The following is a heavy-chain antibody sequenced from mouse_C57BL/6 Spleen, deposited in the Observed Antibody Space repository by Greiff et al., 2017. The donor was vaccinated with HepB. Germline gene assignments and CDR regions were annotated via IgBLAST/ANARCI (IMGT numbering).Heavy chain of an antibody. Sequence: EVQGVESGGGLVKPGGSLKLSCAASGFTFSSYAMSWVRQTPEKRLEWVATISDGGSYTYYPDNVKGRFTISRDNAKNNLYLQMSHLKSEDTAMYYCARVVDSSGSAWFAYWGQGTLVTVSA. J-gene: IGHJ3*01. CDR1: GFTFSSYA. CDR3: ARVVDSSGSAWFAY. CDR2: ISDGGSYT. V-gene: IGHV5-4*01. D-gene: IGHD3-2*02.